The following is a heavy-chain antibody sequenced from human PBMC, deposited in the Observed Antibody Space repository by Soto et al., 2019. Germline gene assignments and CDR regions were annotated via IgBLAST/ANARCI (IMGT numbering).Heavy chain of an antibody. CDR1: GFTFSSYA. V-gene: IGHV3-23*01. D-gene: IGHD2-2*01. J-gene: IGHJ4*02. CDR3: AKDHCSSTSCPKDY. Sequence: PGGSLRLSCAASGFTFSSYAMSWVRQAPGKGLEWVSAISGSGGSTYYADSVKGRFTISRDNSKNTLYLQMNSLRAEDTAVYYCAKDHCSSTSCPKDYWGQGTLVTVSS. CDR2: ISGSGGST.